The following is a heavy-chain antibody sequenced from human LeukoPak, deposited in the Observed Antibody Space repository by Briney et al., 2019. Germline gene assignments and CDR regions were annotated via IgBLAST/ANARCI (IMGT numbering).Heavy chain of an antibody. V-gene: IGHV4-59*01. CDR2: IYYSGST. CDR3: ARDGTTTALDI. J-gene: IGHJ3*02. Sequence: SETLSLTCTVSGGSISSSYWSWIRQPPGKGLEWIGYIYYSGSTKYNPSLKSRVTISLNTSKNQFSLKLSSVTAADTAVYYCARDGTTTALDIWGQGTMVTVSS. D-gene: IGHD1-7*01. CDR1: GGSISSSY.